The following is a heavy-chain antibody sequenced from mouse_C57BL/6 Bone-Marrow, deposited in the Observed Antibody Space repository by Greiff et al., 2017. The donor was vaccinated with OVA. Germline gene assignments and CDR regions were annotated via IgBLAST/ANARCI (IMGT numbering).Heavy chain of an antibody. J-gene: IGHJ2*01. V-gene: IGHV5-17*01. D-gene: IGHD1-1*01. CDR2: ISSGSSTI. CDR3: ARTVVAIDFDY. Sequence: EVKVEESGGGLVKPGGSLKLSCAASGFTFSDYGLHWVRQAPEKGLEWVAYISSGSSTINYADTVKGRFTISRDNAKNTLFLQRTSLRSEDTAMYYCARTVVAIDFDYWGQGTTLTVSS. CDR1: GFTFSDYG.